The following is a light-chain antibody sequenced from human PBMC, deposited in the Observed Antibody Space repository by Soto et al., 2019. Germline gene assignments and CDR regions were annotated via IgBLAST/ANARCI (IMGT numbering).Light chain of an antibody. V-gene: IGKV3-20*01. Sequence: EIVLTQSPGTLSLSPGERATLSCRASQSVSSSYLAWYQQKPGQAPRVLIYGASSRATGIPDRFSGSGSGTEFTITISRLEPEDFAVYFCQQYGNSPPNTFGQGTKVEIK. J-gene: IGKJ2*01. CDR1: QSVSSSY. CDR3: QQYGNSPPNT. CDR2: GAS.